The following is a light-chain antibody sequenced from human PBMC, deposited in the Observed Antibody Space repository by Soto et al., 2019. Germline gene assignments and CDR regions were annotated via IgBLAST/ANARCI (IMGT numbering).Light chain of an antibody. CDR1: QSLLHSNGYNY. CDR3: RQALQPF. CDR2: LGS. Sequence: DIVMTQSPLSLPVTPGEPASISCRSSQSLLHSNGYNYLDWYLQKPGQSPQLLIYLGSNRASGVPERFSGSGSAKDFTLKISRVKAEDVGVYYCRQALQPFFGQGTKLEIK. V-gene: IGKV2-28*01. J-gene: IGKJ2*01.